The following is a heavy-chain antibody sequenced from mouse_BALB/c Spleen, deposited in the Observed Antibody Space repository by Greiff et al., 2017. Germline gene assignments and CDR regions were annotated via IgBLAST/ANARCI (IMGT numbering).Heavy chain of an antibody. CDR2: INPSNGGT. Sequence: VQRVESGAELVKPGASVKLSCKASGYTFTSYWMHWVKLRPGQGFEWIGEINPSNGGTNYNEKFKRKATLTVDKSSSTAYMQLSSLTSEDSAVYYCTINSLLRLRAMDYWGQGTSVTVSS. CDR1: GYTFTSYW. CDR3: TINSLLRLRAMDY. V-gene: IGHV1S16*01. D-gene: IGHD1-2*01. J-gene: IGHJ4*01.